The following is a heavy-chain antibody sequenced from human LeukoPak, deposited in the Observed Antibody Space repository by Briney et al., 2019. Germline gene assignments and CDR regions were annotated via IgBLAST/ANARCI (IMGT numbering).Heavy chain of an antibody. CDR3: ARRRFGPNWFDP. CDR1: GGSFSGYY. Sequence: ETLSLTCAVYGGSFSGYYWSWIRQPPGKGLELIGEINHSGSTNYNPSLKSRVTISVDTSKNQFSLKLSSVTAADTAVYYCARRRFGPNWFDPWGQGTLVTVSS. J-gene: IGHJ5*02. CDR2: INHSGST. V-gene: IGHV4-34*01. D-gene: IGHD3-10*01.